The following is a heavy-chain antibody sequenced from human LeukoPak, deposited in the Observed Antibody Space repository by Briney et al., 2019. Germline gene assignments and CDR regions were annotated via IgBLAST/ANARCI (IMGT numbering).Heavy chain of an antibody. CDR3: AREGLRYFDWPDDAFDI. V-gene: IGHV1-18*04. Sequence: ASVKVSCKASGYTFTSYGVSWVRQAPGQGLEWMGWISAYNGNTNYAQKLQDRVTMTTDTSTSTAYMELRSLRSDDTAVYYCAREGLRYFDWPDDAFDIWGQGTMVTVSS. J-gene: IGHJ3*02. CDR2: ISAYNGNT. D-gene: IGHD3-9*01. CDR1: GYTFTSYG.